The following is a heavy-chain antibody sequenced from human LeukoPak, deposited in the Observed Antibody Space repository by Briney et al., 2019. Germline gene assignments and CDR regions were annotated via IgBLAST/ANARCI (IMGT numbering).Heavy chain of an antibody. Sequence: ASVKVSCKAFGYTFTSNYMHWVRQAPGQGLEWMGWISAYNGNTNYAQKLQGRVTMTTDTSTSTAYMELRSLRSDDTAVYYCARDGSGSYYKGSQDYWGQGTLVTVFS. CDR3: ARDGSGSYYKGSQDY. D-gene: IGHD3-10*01. CDR2: ISAYNGNT. J-gene: IGHJ4*02. CDR1: GYTFTSNY. V-gene: IGHV1-18*04.